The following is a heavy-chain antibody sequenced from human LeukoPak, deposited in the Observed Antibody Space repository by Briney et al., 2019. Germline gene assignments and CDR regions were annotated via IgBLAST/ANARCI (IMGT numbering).Heavy chain of an antibody. CDR1: GFPFSDDW. Sequence: GGSLRLSCAASGFPFSDDWMSWVRQAPGKGLEWVANIRPDAGEIYYVDSLKGRFIISRDNAKNSLYLQMNSLRVDDTAVYFCARDKIMGATRFDYWGQGALVTVSS. CDR3: ARDKIMGATRFDY. CDR2: IRPDAGEI. D-gene: IGHD1-26*01. V-gene: IGHV3-7*01. J-gene: IGHJ4*02.